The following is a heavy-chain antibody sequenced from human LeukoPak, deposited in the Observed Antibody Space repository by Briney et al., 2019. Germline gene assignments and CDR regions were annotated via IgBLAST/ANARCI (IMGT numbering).Heavy chain of an antibody. J-gene: IGHJ5*02. CDR1: GGSISSGSYY. V-gene: IGHV4-39*07. D-gene: IGHD2-15*01. Sequence: SETVSLTCTVSGGSISSGSYYWSWIRQPPGKGLEWIGEINHSGSTNYNPPLKSRVTISADTSKNQFSLKLSSVTAADTAVYYCARGSPVVAATRDWFDPWGQGTLVTVSS. CDR3: ARGSPVVAATRDWFDP. CDR2: INHSGST.